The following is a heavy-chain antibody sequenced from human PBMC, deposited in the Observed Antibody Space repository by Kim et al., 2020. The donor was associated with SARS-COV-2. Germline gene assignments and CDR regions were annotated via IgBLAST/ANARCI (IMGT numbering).Heavy chain of an antibody. D-gene: IGHD3-10*01. CDR2: IYYSGST. Sequence: SETLSLTCTVSGGSISSSNYYWGWIRQPPGKGLEWIGSIYYSGSTYYNPSLKSRVTISVDTSKNQFSLKLSSVTAADTAVYYCARVAFGELSNWFDPWGQGTLVTVSS. CDR1: GGSISSSNYY. CDR3: ARVAFGELSNWFDP. V-gene: IGHV4-39*07. J-gene: IGHJ5*02.